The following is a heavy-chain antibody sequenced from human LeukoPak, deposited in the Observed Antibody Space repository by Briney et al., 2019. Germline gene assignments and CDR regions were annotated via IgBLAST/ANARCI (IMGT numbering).Heavy chain of an antibody. CDR1: GFTFSSYW. Sequence: GGSLRLSCAASGFTFSSYWMSWVRQAPGKGLEWVANIKKDGSEKYYVDSVKGRFTISRDNAKTSLYLQMNSLRAEDTAVYYCARVTLWGSGSYLAYYYMDVWGKGTTVTVSS. CDR3: ARVTLWGSGSYLAYYYMDV. V-gene: IGHV3-7*01. D-gene: IGHD3-10*01. CDR2: IKKDGSEK. J-gene: IGHJ6*03.